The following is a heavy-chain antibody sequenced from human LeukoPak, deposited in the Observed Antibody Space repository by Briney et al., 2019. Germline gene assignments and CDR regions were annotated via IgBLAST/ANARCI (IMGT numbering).Heavy chain of an antibody. D-gene: IGHD6-13*01. CDR1: GFKFSNFV. V-gene: IGHV3-30*18. Sequence: GSLRLSCTASGFKFSNFVMNWVRQAPGKGLEWVAGILNDGSDKDYSDSVKGRFTISRDNSKNTVYLQMNSLGPEDTAVYYCAKYKGAALYFHYGMDVWGQGTTVIVSS. J-gene: IGHJ6*02. CDR2: ILNDGSDK. CDR3: AKYKGAALYFHYGMDV.